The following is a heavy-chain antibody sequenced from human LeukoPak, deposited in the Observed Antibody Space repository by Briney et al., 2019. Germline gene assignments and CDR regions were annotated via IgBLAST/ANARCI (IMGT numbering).Heavy chain of an antibody. CDR3: ARLYFLAEFFDY. CDR2: IYYSGST. CDR1: GGSISSSSYY. Sequence: SETLSLTCTVSGGSISSSSYYWGWIRQPPGKGLEWIGSIYYSGSTYYNPSLKSRVTISVDTSKNQFSLKLSSVTAADTAVYNCARLYFLAEFFDYWGQGTLVTVSS. D-gene: IGHD2/OR15-2a*01. J-gene: IGHJ4*02. V-gene: IGHV4-39*01.